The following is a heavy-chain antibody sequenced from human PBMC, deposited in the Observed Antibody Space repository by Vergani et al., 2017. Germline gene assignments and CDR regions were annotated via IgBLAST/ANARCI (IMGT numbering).Heavy chain of an antibody. CDR3: AKDRPRDWETPLFLFDY. Sequence: EVQLLESGGGLVQPGESLRLSCTVSGFTFTSYGISWGRQAPGKRLQWVSGISASGGSTYYTDSVKGRFIISRDISKNSLYLQMSSLRADDTAVYYCAKDRPRDWETPLFLFDYWGQGTLVAVSS. D-gene: IGHD1-26*01. V-gene: IGHV3-23*01. J-gene: IGHJ4*02. CDR1: GFTFTSYG. CDR2: ISASGGST.